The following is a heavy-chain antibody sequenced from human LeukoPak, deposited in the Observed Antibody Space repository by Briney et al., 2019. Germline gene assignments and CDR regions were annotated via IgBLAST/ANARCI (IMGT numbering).Heavy chain of an antibody. J-gene: IGHJ4*02. CDR1: GGSISSYY. Sequence: SETLSLTCTVSGGSISSYYWSWIRQPPGKGLEWIGYIYYSGSTNYNPSLKSRVTISVDTSKNQFSLKLSSVTAADTAVYYCAREVDMATTDYWGQGTLVTVSS. V-gene: IGHV4-59*01. CDR2: IYYSGST. CDR3: AREVDMATTDY. D-gene: IGHD5-24*01.